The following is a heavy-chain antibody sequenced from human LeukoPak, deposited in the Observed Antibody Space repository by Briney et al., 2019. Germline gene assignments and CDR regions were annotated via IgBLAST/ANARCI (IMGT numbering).Heavy chain of an antibody. V-gene: IGHV4-31*01. D-gene: IGHD3-22*01. CDR2: IYYSGST. CDR1: GGSISSGGYY. Sequence: PSQTLSLTCTVSGGSISSGGYYWSWIRQHPGKGLEWIGYIYYSGSTYYNPSLKSPVTISVDTSKNQFSLKLSSVTAADTAVYYCARNIYYYDSSGYPPLGYWGQGTLVTVSS. CDR3: ARNIYYYDSSGYPPLGY. J-gene: IGHJ4*02.